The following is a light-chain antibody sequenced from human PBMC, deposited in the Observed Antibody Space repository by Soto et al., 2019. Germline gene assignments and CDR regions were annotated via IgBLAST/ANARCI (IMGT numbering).Light chain of an antibody. CDR1: QSISSW. CDR2: AAS. J-gene: IGKJ4*01. V-gene: IGKV1-12*01. Sequence: DIQMTQSPSSVSASVGDRVTITCRASQSISSWLAWYQQKPGKAPELLISAASSLQSGVPSRFSGSGSGTDFTLTIGSLQPEDFATYYCQQANSFPLTFGGGTKVEIK. CDR3: QQANSFPLT.